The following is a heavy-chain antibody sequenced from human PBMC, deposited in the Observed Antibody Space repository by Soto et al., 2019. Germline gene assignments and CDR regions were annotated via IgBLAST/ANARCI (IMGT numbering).Heavy chain of an antibody. CDR2: ISTDGSKT. Sequence: GGSLRLSCLSSGFTFTSYWMHWVRQPPGKGLLWGSRISTDGSKTDYADSVKGRFTICRDNARNTLYLEMNSLGVEDTAVYYCARGPSHPRYGDYNNDRWGQGTLVTVSS. D-gene: IGHD4-17*01. CDR1: GFTFTSYW. V-gene: IGHV3-74*01. CDR3: ARGPSHPRYGDYNNDR. J-gene: IGHJ5*02.